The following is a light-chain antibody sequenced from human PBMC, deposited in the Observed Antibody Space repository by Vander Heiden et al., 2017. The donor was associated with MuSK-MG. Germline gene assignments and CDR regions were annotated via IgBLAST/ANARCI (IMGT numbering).Light chain of an antibody. CDR3: SSYTSSSTHVV. CDR1: SSDVVGYNY. Sequence: QSALTQPAPVSEPPGQSITISCTGTSSDVVGYNYVSWYQQHPGKAPKFMIYDVTNRPSGVSNRCSGSKSGNTASLTISGLQAEDEADYYCSSYTSSSTHVVFGGGTKLTVL. V-gene: IGLV2-14*03. CDR2: DVT. J-gene: IGLJ2*01.